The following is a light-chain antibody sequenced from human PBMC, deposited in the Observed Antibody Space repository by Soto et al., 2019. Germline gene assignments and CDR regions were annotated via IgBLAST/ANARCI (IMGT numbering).Light chain of an antibody. CDR2: KAS. CDR1: QSISSW. Sequence: DIQMTQSPSTLSASVGNRVTITCRASQSISSWLAWYQQKPGKAPKLLIYKASSLESGVPSRFSRSGSGTEFTLTISSLQPDDFAIYYCQQYNNYWTFGQGTKVEIK. J-gene: IGKJ1*01. V-gene: IGKV1-5*03. CDR3: QQYNNYWT.